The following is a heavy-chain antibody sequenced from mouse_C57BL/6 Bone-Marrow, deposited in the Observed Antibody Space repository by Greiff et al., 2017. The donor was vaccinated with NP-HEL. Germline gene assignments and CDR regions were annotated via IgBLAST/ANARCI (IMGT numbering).Heavy chain of an antibody. CDR1: GFSLSTFGMG. CDR3: ARMGIAPIAPQYGGAMDY. CDR2: IWWDDDK. V-gene: IGHV8-8*01. Sequence: QVTLKVSGPGILQPSQTLSLTCSFSGFSLSTFGMGVGGIRQPSGKGLEWLAHIWWDDDKYYNPALKSRLTISKDTSKNQVFLKIANVDTADTATYYCARMGIAPIAPQYGGAMDYWGQGTSVTVSS. D-gene: IGHD1-1*01. J-gene: IGHJ4*01.